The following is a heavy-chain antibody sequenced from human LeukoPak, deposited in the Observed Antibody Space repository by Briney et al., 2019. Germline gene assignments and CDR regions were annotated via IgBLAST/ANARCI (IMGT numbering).Heavy chain of an antibody. CDR2: IDWDDDK. CDR1: GFSLSTSGMC. Sequence: RESGPALVKPTQTLTLTCTFSGFSLSTSGMCVSWIRQPPGKALEWLARIDWDDDKYYSTSLKTRLTISKDTSKNQVVLTMTNMDPVDTATYYCARAPYSSLNFDYWGQGTLVTVSS. V-gene: IGHV2-70*11. D-gene: IGHD6-6*01. CDR3: ARAPYSSLNFDY. J-gene: IGHJ4*02.